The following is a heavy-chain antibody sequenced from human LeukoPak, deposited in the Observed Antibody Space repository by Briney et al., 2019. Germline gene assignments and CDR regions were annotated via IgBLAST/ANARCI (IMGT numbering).Heavy chain of an antibody. Sequence: GRSLRLSCAASGFTFSSYAMHWVRQAPGKGLEWVAVISYDGSNKYYADSVKGRFTISRDNSKNTLYLQMNSLRAEDTAVYYCARGGITIFGVVIRPGIFDYWGQGTLVTVSP. D-gene: IGHD3-3*01. CDR1: GFTFSSYA. CDR2: ISYDGSNK. CDR3: ARGGITIFGVVIRPGIFDY. V-gene: IGHV3-30-3*01. J-gene: IGHJ4*02.